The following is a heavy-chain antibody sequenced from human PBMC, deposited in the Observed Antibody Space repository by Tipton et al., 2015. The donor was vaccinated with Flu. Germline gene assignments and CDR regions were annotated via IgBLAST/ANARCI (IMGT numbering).Heavy chain of an antibody. CDR2: MWSDGGNK. Sequence: SLRLSCAASGFTFDYYGMHWVRQAPGRGLQWVAFMWSDGGNKKYADSVKGRFIISRDNSKNTLYLQMNGLRAEDTAVYYCAREAYRAYGQFDYWGQGSLVIVSS. CDR3: AREAYRAYGQFDY. D-gene: IGHD3-10*01. CDR1: GFTFDYYG. J-gene: IGHJ4*02. V-gene: IGHV3-33*01.